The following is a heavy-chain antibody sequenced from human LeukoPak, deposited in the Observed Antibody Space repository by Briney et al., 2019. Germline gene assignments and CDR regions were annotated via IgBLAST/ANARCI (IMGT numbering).Heavy chain of an antibody. CDR2: ISVHNDNT. J-gene: IGHJ3*02. Sequence: GASVKVSCKASGYIFISYGISWVRQAPGQGLEWMGWISVHNDNTNYAQKVQGRVTMTTDTSTNTAYMELSSLRSEDTAVYYCARVAPDPNVGEAFDIWGQGTMVTVSS. CDR1: GYIFISYG. V-gene: IGHV1-18*01. D-gene: IGHD1-26*01. CDR3: ARVAPDPNVGEAFDI.